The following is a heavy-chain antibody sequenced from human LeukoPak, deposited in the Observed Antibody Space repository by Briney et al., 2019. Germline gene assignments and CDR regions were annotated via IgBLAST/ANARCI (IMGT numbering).Heavy chain of an antibody. J-gene: IGHJ4*02. D-gene: IGHD6-6*01. CDR3: ARHRGSSSNFDY. CDR2: IHNSGST. V-gene: IGHV4-30-4*01. CDR1: RGSMSSGDFY. Sequence: SETLSLTCSVSRGSMSSGDFYWSWIRQSPGKGLEWMGYIHNSGSTDYNPSLGSRIVMSIDMSKNQFSLRLSSVTAADTAVYYCARHRGSSSNFDYWGQGTLVTVSS.